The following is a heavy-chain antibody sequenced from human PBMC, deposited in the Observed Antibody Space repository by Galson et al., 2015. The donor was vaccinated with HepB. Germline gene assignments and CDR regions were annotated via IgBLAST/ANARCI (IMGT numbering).Heavy chain of an antibody. V-gene: IGHV3-66*03. J-gene: IGHJ6*02. CDR3: VRESSRGLTKKYYYGMDV. CDR2: IFSSGTT. D-gene: IGHD3-10*01. Sequence: SLRLSCAASGFAVTDNYMHWVRQAPGKGLECVSVIFSSGTTFYADSVKGRFTISTDNSRNTLYLQMHTLRPEDTAAYFCVRESSRGLTKKYYYGMDVWGQGTTVSVSS. CDR1: GFAVTDNY.